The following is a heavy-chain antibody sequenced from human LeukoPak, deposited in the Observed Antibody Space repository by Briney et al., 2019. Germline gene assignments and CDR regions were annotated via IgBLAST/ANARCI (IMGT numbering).Heavy chain of an antibody. J-gene: IGHJ3*02. Sequence: ALVKVSCKASGYTFTGYYMHWVRQAPGQGLEWMGWINPNSGGTNYAQKFQGWVTMTRDTSISTAYMELSRLRSDDTAVYYCARTAEDAFDIWGQGTMVTVSS. V-gene: IGHV1-2*04. D-gene: IGHD2-21*02. CDR2: INPNSGGT. CDR1: GYTFTGYY. CDR3: ARTAEDAFDI.